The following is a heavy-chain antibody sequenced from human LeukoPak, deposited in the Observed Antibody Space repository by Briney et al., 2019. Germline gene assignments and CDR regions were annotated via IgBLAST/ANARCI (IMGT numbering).Heavy chain of an antibody. CDR1: GFTFSSYG. CDR3: ARVNDYGVSYYFDY. D-gene: IGHD4-17*01. Sequence: GRSLRLSCAASGFTFSSYGMHWVRQAPGKGLEWVAVIWYDGSNKYYADSVKGRFTISRDNSKNTLYLQMNSLRAEDTAVYYCARVNDYGVSYYFDYWGQGTLVTVSS. CDR2: IWYDGSNK. J-gene: IGHJ4*02. V-gene: IGHV3-33*01.